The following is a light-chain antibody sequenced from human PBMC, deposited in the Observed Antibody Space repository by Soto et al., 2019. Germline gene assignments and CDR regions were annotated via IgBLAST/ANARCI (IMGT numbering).Light chain of an antibody. CDR2: DAS. CDR3: QHGSNWYT. CDR1: QDVGRY. Sequence: EVVLTQSPATLSLSPGERVTLSCRASQDVGRYLAWYRQKPGQAPRLLIYDASNRATDVPARFRGSGSGTDFTLTISSLEPEDYAVYYCQHGSNWYTFGQGTKLEIK. V-gene: IGKV3-11*01. J-gene: IGKJ2*01.